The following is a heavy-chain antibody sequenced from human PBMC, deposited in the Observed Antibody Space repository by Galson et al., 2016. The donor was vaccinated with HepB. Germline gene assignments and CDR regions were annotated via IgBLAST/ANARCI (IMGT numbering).Heavy chain of an antibody. CDR1: GSTFSNFW. Sequence: SLRLSCAASGSTFSNFWMHWVRQAPGKGLAWVSRINEDGSTTSYADSVQGRFTISRDNARNTLYLQMNSLRAEDTAVYYCARDLAGPFDYWGQGTLVTVSS. D-gene: IGHD2-15*01. V-gene: IGHV3-74*01. CDR3: ARDLAGPFDY. CDR2: INEDGSTT. J-gene: IGHJ4*02.